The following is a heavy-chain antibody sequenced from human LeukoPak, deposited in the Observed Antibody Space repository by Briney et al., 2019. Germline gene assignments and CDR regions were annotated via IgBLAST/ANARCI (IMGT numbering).Heavy chain of an antibody. CDR2: IIPILGIA. CDR3: ASNIWEYSSSSSGMDV. CDR1: GGTFSSYA. Sequence: SVNVSCKASGGTFSSYAISWVRQAPGQGLEWMGRIIPILGIANYAQKFQGRVTITADKSTSTAYMELGSLRSEDTAVYYCASNIWEYSSSSSGMDVWGQGTTVTVSS. V-gene: IGHV1-69*04. J-gene: IGHJ6*02. D-gene: IGHD6-6*01.